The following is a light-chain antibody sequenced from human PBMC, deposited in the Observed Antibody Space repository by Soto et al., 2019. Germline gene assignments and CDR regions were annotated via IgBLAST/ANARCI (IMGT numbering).Light chain of an antibody. Sequence: DIQMTQSPSSVSASVGDRVTITCRARQGISSWLAWYQKKPRKAPKLPIYTVSNLQSGLPPRFRGSGSVTEFTLTISSLQPDEFPAYYCQDANRCPVTFGGGTKVEIK. V-gene: IGKV1-12*01. CDR1: QGISSW. J-gene: IGKJ4*01. CDR3: QDANRCPVT. CDR2: TVS.